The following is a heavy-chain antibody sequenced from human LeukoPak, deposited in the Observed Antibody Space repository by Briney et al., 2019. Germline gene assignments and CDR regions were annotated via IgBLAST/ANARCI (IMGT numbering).Heavy chain of an antibody. CDR2: INHSGST. D-gene: IGHD3-16*01. V-gene: IGHV4-34*01. CDR3: ARVGGRRGYFDY. CDR1: GGSFSGYY. J-gene: IGHJ4*02. Sequence: SETLSLTCAVYGGSFSGYYWSWIRQPPGKGLEWIGEINHSGSTNYNPSLKSRVTISVDTSENQFSLKLSSVTAADTAVYYCARVGGRRGYFDYWGQGTLVTVSS.